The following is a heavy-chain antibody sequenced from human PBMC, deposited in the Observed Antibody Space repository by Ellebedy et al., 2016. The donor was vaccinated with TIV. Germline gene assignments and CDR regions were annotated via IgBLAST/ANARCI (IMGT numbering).Heavy chain of an antibody. CDR1: GYTFTSYW. CDR2: IYPGDSHT. CDR3: ARQLPNYYYGMDV. D-gene: IGHD2-15*01. Sequence: GESLKISCKGSGYTFTSYWIGWVRQMPGKGLEWMGIIYPGDSHTRYSPSFQGQVTISADKSISTAYLQWSSLKASDTAMYYCARQLPNYYYGMDVWGQGTTVTVSS. J-gene: IGHJ6*02. V-gene: IGHV5-51*01.